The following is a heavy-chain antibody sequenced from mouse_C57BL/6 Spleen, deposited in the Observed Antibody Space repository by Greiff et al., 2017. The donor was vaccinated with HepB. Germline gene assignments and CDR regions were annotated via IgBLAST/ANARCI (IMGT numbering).Heavy chain of an antibody. J-gene: IGHJ4*01. Sequence: EVQLQQSGPVLVKPGASVKMSCKASGYTFTDYYMNWVKQSHGKSLEWIGVINPYNGGTSYNQKFKGKATLTVDKSSSTAYMELNSLTSEDSAVYYCARSSVYDYDGAMDYWGQGTSVTVSS. CDR1: GYTFTDYY. CDR2: INPYNGGT. D-gene: IGHD2-4*01. CDR3: ARSSVYDYDGAMDY. V-gene: IGHV1-19*01.